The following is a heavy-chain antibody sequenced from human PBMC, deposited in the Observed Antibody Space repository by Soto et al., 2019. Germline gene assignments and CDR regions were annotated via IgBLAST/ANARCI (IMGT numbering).Heavy chain of an antibody. V-gene: IGHV4-59*01. CDR3: ARDQNGSPHFDY. CDR2: SYYSGST. Sequence: QVHLQESGPGLVKPPETLSLTCTVSGASIRNYYWSWIRQPPGKGLEWIGFSYYSGSTNYNPSLNSRVTMSVDTSKNQFSLKLTSVTAADTAVYYCARDQNGSPHFDYWGQGILVTVSS. D-gene: IGHD1-26*01. J-gene: IGHJ4*02. CDR1: GASIRNYY.